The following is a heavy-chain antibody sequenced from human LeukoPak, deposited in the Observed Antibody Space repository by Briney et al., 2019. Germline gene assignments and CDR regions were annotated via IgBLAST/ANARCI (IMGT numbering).Heavy chain of an antibody. Sequence: GGSLRLSCTGSGFNFGDHAMSWVRQAPGKGLEWVGFIRSKAYGGTTEYAASVKGRFSISREDSKSIAYLQMSSLKIEDTAVYYCARGPIYLWLYNGMDVWGQGTTVTVSS. J-gene: IGHJ6*02. CDR1: GFNFGDHA. D-gene: IGHD3-16*01. CDR2: IRSKAYGGTT. CDR3: ARGPIYLWLYNGMDV. V-gene: IGHV3-49*04.